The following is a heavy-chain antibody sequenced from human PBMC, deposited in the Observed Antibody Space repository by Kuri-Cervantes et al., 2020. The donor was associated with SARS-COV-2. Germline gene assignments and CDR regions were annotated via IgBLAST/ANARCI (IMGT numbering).Heavy chain of an antibody. CDR1: GFTFSSYG. J-gene: IGHJ4*02. V-gene: IGHV3-30*02. CDR2: IRYDGSNK. D-gene: IGHD6-13*01. CDR3: ARDRYSSSCFDY. Sequence: GGFLRLSCAASGFTFSSYGMHWVRQAPGKGLEWVAFIRYDGSNKYYADSVKGRFTISRDNSKNTLYLQMNSLRAEDTAVYYCARDRYSSSCFDYWGQGTLVTVSS.